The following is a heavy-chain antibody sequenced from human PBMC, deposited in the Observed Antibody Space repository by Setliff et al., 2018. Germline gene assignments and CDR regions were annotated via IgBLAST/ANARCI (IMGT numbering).Heavy chain of an antibody. CDR1: GFTSSSYG. J-gene: IGHJ6*03. Sequence: GGSLRLSCAASGFTSSSYGMHWVRQAPGKGLEWVAVIWYDGTNKYYADSVKGRFTISRDNSKNTLYLQMNSLRAEDTAVYYCAKESANYYYYMDVWGKGTTVTVSS. V-gene: IGHV3-33*06. CDR2: IWYDGTNK. CDR3: AKESANYYYYMDV.